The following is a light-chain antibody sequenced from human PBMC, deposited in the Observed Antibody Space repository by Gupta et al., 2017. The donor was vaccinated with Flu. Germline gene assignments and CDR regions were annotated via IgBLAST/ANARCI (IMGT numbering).Light chain of an antibody. CDR3: CLYTGSSTYV. J-gene: IGLJ1*01. Sequence: TSSDIGSYNRVSWYQQPPGTVPKLIIYEVTNRPSGVTDRFSGSKSGNTAYLTISGLQAEDEADYYCCLYTGSSTYVFGTGTQVTVL. CDR1: SSDIGSYNR. CDR2: EVT. V-gene: IGLV2-18*01.